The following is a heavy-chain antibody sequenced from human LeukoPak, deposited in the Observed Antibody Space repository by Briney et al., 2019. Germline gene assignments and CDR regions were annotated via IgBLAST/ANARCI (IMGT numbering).Heavy chain of an antibody. J-gene: IGHJ4*02. V-gene: IGHV4-39*01. CDR3: ARYSSSWFLSPPH. D-gene: IGHD6-13*01. CDR1: GGSFSSYY. Sequence: SETLSLTCAVYGGSFSSYYWGWIRQPPGKGLEWIGSIYYSGSTYYNPSLKSRVTISVDTSKNQFSLKLSSVTAADTAVYYCARYSSSWFLSPPHWGQGTLVTVSS. CDR2: IYYSGST.